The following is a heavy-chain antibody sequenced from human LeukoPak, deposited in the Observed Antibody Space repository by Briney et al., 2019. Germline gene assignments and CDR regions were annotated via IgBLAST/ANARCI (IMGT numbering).Heavy chain of an antibody. V-gene: IGHV3-23*01. J-gene: IGHJ4*02. CDR2: LTGSGGST. Sequence: GGSLRLSCAASGFTFRSYAMSCVRQAPGKGLEGFSALTGSGGSTYYADSVKGRFTISRDNSKNTLYLQMNSLRAEDTAVYYCANSPSIYDYVWGSYRKTSWGQGTLVTVSS. D-gene: IGHD3-16*02. CDR1: GFTFRSYA. CDR3: ANSPSIYDYVWGSYRKTS.